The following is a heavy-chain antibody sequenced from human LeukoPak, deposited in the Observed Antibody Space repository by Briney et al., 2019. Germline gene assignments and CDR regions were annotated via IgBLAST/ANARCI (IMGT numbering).Heavy chain of an antibody. CDR2: IIPILGIA. CDR1: GGTFSSYA. CDR3: AGSIAAAERDAFDI. J-gene: IGHJ3*02. Sequence: SVKVSCKASGGTFSSYAISWVRQAPGQGLEWMGRIIPILGIANYAQKFQGRVTITADKSTSTAYMELSSLRSEDTAVYYCAGSIAAAERDAFDIWGQGTMVTVSS. V-gene: IGHV1-69*04. D-gene: IGHD6-13*01.